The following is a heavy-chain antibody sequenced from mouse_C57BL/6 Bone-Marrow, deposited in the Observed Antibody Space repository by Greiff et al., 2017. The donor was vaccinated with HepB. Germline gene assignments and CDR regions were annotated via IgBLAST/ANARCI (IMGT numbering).Heavy chain of an antibody. J-gene: IGHJ1*03. CDR3: VRTTVVARDWYFDV. D-gene: IGHD1-1*01. V-gene: IGHV10-3*01. Sequence: DVQLVESGGGLVQPKGSLKLSCAASGFTFNTYAMHWVRQAPGKGLEWVARIRSKSSNYATYYADSVKDRFTISRDDSQSMLYLQMNNLKTEDTAMYYCVRTTVVARDWYFDVWGTGTTVTVSS. CDR1: GFTFNTYA. CDR2: IRSKSSNYAT.